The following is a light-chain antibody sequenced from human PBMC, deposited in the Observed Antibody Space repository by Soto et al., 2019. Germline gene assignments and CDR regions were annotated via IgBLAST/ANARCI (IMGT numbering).Light chain of an antibody. CDR1: QSVRNY. J-gene: IGKJ4*01. CDR3: HQRSKWPLT. Sequence: EIVLTQSPATLSLSPGERATLSSRASQSVRNYLAWYQQKPGQAPRLLIYDASNRATDIPARFSGSGSGTDFTLTISSLDPEDSAVYYCHQRSKWPLTVGGGTKVDTK. CDR2: DAS. V-gene: IGKV3-11*01.